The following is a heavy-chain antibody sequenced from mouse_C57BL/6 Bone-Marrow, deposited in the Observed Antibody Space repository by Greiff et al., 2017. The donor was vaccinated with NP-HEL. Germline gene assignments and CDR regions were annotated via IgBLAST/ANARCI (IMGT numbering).Heavy chain of an antibody. CDR2: IDPPDSYT. V-gene: IGHV1-59*01. J-gene: IGHJ3*01. D-gene: IGHD3-2*02. Sequence: QVQLQQPGAELVRPGTSVKLSCKASGYTFTSYWMHWVKQRPGQGLEWIGVIDPPDSYTNYNQKFKGKATLTVDTSSSTAYMQLRSVTSAVSAVYYCAQQQALDYWGRGTRVTVSA. CDR1: GYTFTSYW. CDR3: AQQQALDY.